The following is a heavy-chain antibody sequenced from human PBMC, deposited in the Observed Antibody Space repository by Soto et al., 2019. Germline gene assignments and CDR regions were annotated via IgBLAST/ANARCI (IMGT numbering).Heavy chain of an antibody. D-gene: IGHD3-3*01. CDR3: ARHGEAGQPEYSWLDP. CDR2: IYNSEFM. V-gene: IGHV4-39*01. Sequence: SETLSLTCTVSGGSITSSLRYWGWIRQPPGKGLEWIGSIYNSEFMYYNPSLRSRVSMSVDTSKNHFSLKLASVTAADTAVYYCARHGEAGQPEYSWLDPWGQGTLVT. J-gene: IGHJ5*02. CDR1: GGSITSSLRY.